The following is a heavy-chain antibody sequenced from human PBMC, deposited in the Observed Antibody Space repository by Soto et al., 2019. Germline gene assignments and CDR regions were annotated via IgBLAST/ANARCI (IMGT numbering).Heavy chain of an antibody. J-gene: IGHJ4*02. CDR3: ASDKARRFDY. Sequence: EVQLVESGGGLVQAGGSLRLSCVVSGFSFRDYWMTWVRLAPGKGLEWVANMNEDGSQKHYMDSVEGQFTIARDNAKNSVYLQMNSLRPDDTAIYYCASDKARRFDYWGQGTLVTVSS. CDR2: MNEDGSQK. CDR1: GFSFRDYW. V-gene: IGHV3-7*03. D-gene: IGHD1-1*01.